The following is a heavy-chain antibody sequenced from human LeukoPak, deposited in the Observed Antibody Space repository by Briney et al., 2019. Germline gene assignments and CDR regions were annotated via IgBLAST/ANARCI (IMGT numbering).Heavy chain of an antibody. V-gene: IGHV1-45*02. Sequence: ASVKVSCKASGYTFTYRYLHWVRQAPGQALEWMGWITPFNGNTNYAQQFQDRVTITRDRSRNTVYMELNSLRSEDTAMYYCARSPFSGDDDAFDIWGQGTMVTVSS. CDR1: GYTFTYRY. D-gene: IGHD5-12*01. CDR3: ARSPFSGDDDAFDI. J-gene: IGHJ3*02. CDR2: ITPFNGNT.